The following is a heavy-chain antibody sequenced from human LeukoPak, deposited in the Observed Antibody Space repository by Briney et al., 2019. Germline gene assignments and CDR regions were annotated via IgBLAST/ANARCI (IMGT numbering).Heavy chain of an antibody. D-gene: IGHD3-3*01. J-gene: IGHJ3*02. CDR2: VHYSGTT. Sequence: SETLSLTCPVSDGSITNYAWSWVRQPPGKGLEFIGHVHYSGTTNYNPSLRSRVTISIDTSKKHFFLKLKSVTAADTAVYYCARAPETYYDFWSGPRAFDIWGQGTMVTVPS. CDR3: ARAPETYYDFWSGPRAFDI. V-gene: IGHV4-59*01. CDR1: DGSITNYA.